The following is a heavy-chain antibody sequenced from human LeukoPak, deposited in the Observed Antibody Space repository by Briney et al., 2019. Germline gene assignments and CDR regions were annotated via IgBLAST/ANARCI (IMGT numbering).Heavy chain of an antibody. J-gene: IGHJ3*02. CDR3: ARSYSSSTTDAFDI. Sequence: GGSLRLSCAASGFTFSSYGMHWVRQAPGKGLEWVAFIRYDGSDKDYADPVKGRFTISRDNSKNTLYLQMNSLRAEDTAVYYCARSYSSSTTDAFDIWGQGTMVTVSS. CDR1: GFTFSSYG. CDR2: IRYDGSDK. D-gene: IGHD6-6*01. V-gene: IGHV3-30*02.